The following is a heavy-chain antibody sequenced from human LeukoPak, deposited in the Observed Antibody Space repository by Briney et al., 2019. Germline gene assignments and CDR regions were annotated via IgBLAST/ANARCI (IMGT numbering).Heavy chain of an antibody. CDR2: INPNSGGT. J-gene: IGHJ3*02. V-gene: IGHV1-2*02. CDR1: GYTFTGYY. CDR3: ATSTGYSRSWGAFDI. D-gene: IGHD6-13*01. Sequence: ASVKVSCKASGYTFTGYYMHWVRQAPGQGLEWMGWINPNSGGTNYAQKFQGRVTMTRDTSISTAYMELSRLRSDDTAVYHCATSTGYSRSWGAFDIWGQGTMVTVSS.